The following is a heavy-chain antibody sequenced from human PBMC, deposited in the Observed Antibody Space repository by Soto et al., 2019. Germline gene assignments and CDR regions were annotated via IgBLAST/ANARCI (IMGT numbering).Heavy chain of an antibody. CDR2: ISTSKGNT. CDR1: GYKFTSNG. Sequence: QVRLVQSGAEMKMPGASVEVSCKASGYKFTSNGISWVRQAPGQGLEWMGWISTSKGNTNYAQKFQGRVTMTTDTSTSTAYMELRSLRSDDTAVYYCARDQRRNFDYWGQGTLVTVSS. V-gene: IGHV1-18*01. J-gene: IGHJ4*02. CDR3: ARDQRRNFDY.